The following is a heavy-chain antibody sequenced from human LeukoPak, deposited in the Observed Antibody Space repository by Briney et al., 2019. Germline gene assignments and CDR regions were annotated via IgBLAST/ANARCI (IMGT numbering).Heavy chain of an antibody. J-gene: IGHJ4*02. Sequence: GASVKVSCKASGYTFTSYDINWVRQATGQGLEWMGWMNPNSGNTGYAQKFQGRVTMTRNTSISTAYMELSSLRSEDTAVYYCARGFPASQDSSGYYYRVPLDYWGQGTLVTVSS. CDR2: MNPNSGNT. CDR3: ARGFPASQDSSGYYYRVPLDY. V-gene: IGHV1-8*01. CDR1: GYTFTSYD. D-gene: IGHD3-22*01.